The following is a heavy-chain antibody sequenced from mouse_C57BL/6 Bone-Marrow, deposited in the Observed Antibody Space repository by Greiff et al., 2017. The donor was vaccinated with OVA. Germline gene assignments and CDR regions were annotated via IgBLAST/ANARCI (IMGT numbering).Heavy chain of an antibody. CDR3: TSGYDRFAY. J-gene: IGHJ3*01. V-gene: IGHV1-5*01. CDR2: IYPGTSDT. CDR1: GYTFTSYW. Sequence: VQLQQSGPVLARPGASVKMSCKTSGYTFTSYWMHWVKQRPGQGLEWIGDIYPGTSDTRYNQKFKGKAQLTAVTSTSTTYMELRSLTTKDSAFYYCTSGYDRFAYWGQGTLGTVSA. D-gene: IGHD2-2*01.